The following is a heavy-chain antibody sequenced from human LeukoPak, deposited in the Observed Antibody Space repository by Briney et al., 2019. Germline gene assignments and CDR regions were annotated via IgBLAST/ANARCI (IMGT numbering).Heavy chain of an antibody. CDR2: MNPNSGNT. D-gene: IGHD3-3*01. CDR1: GYTFTGDY. CDR3: ARGLLPDFWSGYSDY. Sequence: ASVKVSCKASGYTFTGDYMHWVRQATGQGLEWMGWMNPNSGNTGYAQKFQGRVTITRNTSISTAYMELSSLRSEDTAVYYCARGLLPDFWSGYSDYWGQGTLVTVSS. V-gene: IGHV1-8*03. J-gene: IGHJ4*02.